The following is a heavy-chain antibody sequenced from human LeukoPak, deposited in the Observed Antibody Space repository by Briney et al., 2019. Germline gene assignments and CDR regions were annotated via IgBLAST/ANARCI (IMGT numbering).Heavy chain of an antibody. CDR2: ISSSSSYI. CDR3: ARVATFGVVIGFDY. V-gene: IGHV3-21*01. Sequence: PGGSLRLSCAASGFTFSSYSMNWVCQAPGKGLEWVSSISSSSSYIYYADSVKGRFTISRDNAKNSLYLQMNSLRAEDTAVYYCARVATFGVVIGFDYWGQGTLVTVSS. J-gene: IGHJ4*02. D-gene: IGHD3-3*01. CDR1: GFTFSSYS.